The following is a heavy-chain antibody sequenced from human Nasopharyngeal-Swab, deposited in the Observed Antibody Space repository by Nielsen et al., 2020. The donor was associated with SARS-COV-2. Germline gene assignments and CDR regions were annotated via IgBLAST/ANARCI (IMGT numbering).Heavy chain of an antibody. V-gene: IGHV4-30-4*01. J-gene: IGHJ6*02. CDR3: ARYAAGYCFSTSCYAGTGMDV. Sequence: WIRQPPGKGLEWIGYIYYSGSTYYNPSLKSRVTISVDTSKNQFSLKLSSVTAADTAVYYCARYAAGYCFSTSCYAGTGMDVWGQGTTVTVSS. D-gene: IGHD2-2*01. CDR2: IYYSGST.